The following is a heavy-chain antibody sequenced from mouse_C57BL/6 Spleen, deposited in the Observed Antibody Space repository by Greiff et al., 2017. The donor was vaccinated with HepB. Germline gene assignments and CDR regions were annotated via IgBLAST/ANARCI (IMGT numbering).Heavy chain of an antibody. J-gene: IGHJ4*01. CDR3: AREYGNYEGDAMDY. D-gene: IGHD2-10*02. Sequence: QVQLQQPGAELVRPGSSVKLSCKASGYTFTSYWMHWVKQRPIQGLEWIGNIDPSDSEAHYNQKFKDKATLTVDKSSSTAYMQLSSLTSEDSAVYYCAREYGNYEGDAMDYWGQGTSVTVSS. CDR2: IDPSDSEA. CDR1: GYTFTSYW. V-gene: IGHV1-52*01.